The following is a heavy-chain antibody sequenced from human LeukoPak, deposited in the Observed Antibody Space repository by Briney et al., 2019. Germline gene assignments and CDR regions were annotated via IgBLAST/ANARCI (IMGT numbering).Heavy chain of an antibody. V-gene: IGHV1-8*03. Sequence: GASVKVSCKASGYTFTGYYMHWVRQAPGQGLEWMGWMNPNSGNTGYAQKFQGRVTITRNTSISTAYMELSSLRSEDTAVYYCARGGLLPLDYWGQGTLVTVSS. J-gene: IGHJ4*02. CDR2: MNPNSGNT. CDR1: GYTFTGYY. CDR3: ARGGLLPLDY. D-gene: IGHD2-15*01.